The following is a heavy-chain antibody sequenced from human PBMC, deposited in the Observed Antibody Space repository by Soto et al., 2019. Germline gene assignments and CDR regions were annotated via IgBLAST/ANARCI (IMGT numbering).Heavy chain of an antibody. D-gene: IGHD1-26*01. V-gene: IGHV4-34*01. J-gene: IGHJ4*02. CDR3: GRLGATETTWGTDS. CDR2: ISHSGST. CDR1: GGSFSGYL. Sequence: SETLCLTCAVYGGSFSGYLWSWIRQTPGKGLEWIGEISHSGSTDYNPSLKSRVTISEDTSKNQVSLKVSSVTAADTAVYYCGRLGATETTWGTDSWGQGSLVTVSS.